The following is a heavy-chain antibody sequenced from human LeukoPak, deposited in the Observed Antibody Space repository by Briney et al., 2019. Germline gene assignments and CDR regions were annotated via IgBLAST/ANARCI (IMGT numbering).Heavy chain of an antibody. CDR3: ARYFYGDYYFDY. J-gene: IGHJ4*02. Sequence: SETLSLTCAVYGGSFSGYHWSWIRQPPGKGLEWIGRIYSGGSTNYNLSLKSRVTMSVDTSKNQFSLKLRSVTAADTAVYYCARYFYGDYYFDYWGQGTLVTVSS. V-gene: IGHV4-59*10. CDR2: IYSGGST. CDR1: GGSFSGYH. D-gene: IGHD4-17*01.